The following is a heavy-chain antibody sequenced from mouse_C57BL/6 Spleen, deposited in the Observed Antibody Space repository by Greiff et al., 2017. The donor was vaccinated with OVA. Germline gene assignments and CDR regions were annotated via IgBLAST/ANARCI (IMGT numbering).Heavy chain of an antibody. Sequence: QVQLKQPGAELVRPGSSVKLSCKASGYTFTSYWMDWVKQRPGQGLEWIGNIYPSDSETHYNQKFKDKATLTVDKSSSTAYMQLSSLTSEDSAVYYCARSGSNRYAMDDWGQGTSVTVSS. CDR1: GYTFTSYW. CDR2: IYPSDSET. CDR3: ARSGSNRYAMDD. V-gene: IGHV1-61*01. D-gene: IGHD2-5*01. J-gene: IGHJ4*01.